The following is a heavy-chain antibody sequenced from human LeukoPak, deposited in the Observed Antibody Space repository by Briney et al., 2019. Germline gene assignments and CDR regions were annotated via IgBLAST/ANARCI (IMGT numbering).Heavy chain of an antibody. D-gene: IGHD2-15*01. CDR3: ARGYCSGGSCYPDAFDI. CDR1: GFTFSSYE. V-gene: IGHV3-48*03. CDR2: ISSSSTI. J-gene: IGHJ3*02. Sequence: GGSLRLSCAASGFTFSSYEMNWVRQAPGKGLEWVSYISSSSTIYYADSVKGRFTISRDNAKNSLYLQMNSLRDEDTAVYYCARGYCSGGSCYPDAFDIWGQGTMVTVSS.